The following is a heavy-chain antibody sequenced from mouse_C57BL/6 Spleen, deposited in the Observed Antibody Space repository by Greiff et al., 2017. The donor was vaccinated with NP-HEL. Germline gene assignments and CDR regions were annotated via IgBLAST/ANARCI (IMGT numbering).Heavy chain of an antibody. Sequence: VQLQQSGPELVKPGASVKISCKASGYSFTGYYMNWVKQSPEQSLEWIGEINPSTGGTTYNQKFKAKATLTVDKSSSTAYMQLKSLTSEDSAVYYCARREYLDYWGQGTTLTVSS. CDR1: GYSFTGYY. CDR2: INPSTGGT. CDR3: ARREYLDY. V-gene: IGHV1-42*01. J-gene: IGHJ2*01.